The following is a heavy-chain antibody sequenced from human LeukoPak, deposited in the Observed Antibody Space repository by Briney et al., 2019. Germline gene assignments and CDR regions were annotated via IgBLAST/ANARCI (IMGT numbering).Heavy chain of an antibody. J-gene: IGHJ5*02. CDR1: GFTFSTYS. V-gene: IGHV3-21*01. CDR3: ARDRDYGGNPGDYTFDP. Sequence: GGSLRLSCAASGFTFSTYSLNWVRQAPGKGLEWVSSISSGSSYIYYADSVKGRFTISRDNAKNSLYLQMNSLRAEDTAVYYCARDRDYGGNPGDYTFDPWGQGTLVTVSS. CDR2: ISSGSSYI. D-gene: IGHD4-23*01.